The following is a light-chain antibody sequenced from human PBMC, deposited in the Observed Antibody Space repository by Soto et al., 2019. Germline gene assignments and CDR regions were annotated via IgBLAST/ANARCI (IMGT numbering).Light chain of an antibody. CDR1: QSVSSSY. CDR3: QQYGNSPHT. Sequence: LSQSPGTVSLSLGDRAALPCRASQSVSSSYLAWYQQKPGQVPKLLIYDASTRASAIPDRFSGSGSGTDFTLTISRLEPEDFAVYYCQQYGNSPHTFAHGTKVDI. CDR2: DAS. V-gene: IGKV3-20*01. J-gene: IGKJ1*01.